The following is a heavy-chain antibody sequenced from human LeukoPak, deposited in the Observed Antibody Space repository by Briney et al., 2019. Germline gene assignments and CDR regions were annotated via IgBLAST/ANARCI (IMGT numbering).Heavy chain of an antibody. CDR1: GFTFSDYY. CDR2: ISSSGSTI. V-gene: IGHV3-11*04. CDR3: ARDSRAGSSWYGYYGMDV. Sequence: GGSLRLSCAASGFTFSDYYMSWIRQAPGKGLEWVSYISSSGSTIYYADSVKGRFTISRDNAKNSLYLQMNSLRAEDTAVYYCARDSRAGSSWYGYYGMDVWGQGTTVTVSS. J-gene: IGHJ6*02. D-gene: IGHD6-13*01.